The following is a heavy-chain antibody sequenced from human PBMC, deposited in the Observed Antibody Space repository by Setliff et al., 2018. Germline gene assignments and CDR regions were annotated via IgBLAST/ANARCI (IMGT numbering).Heavy chain of an antibody. CDR1: GFSFTTYT. J-gene: IGHJ4*02. D-gene: IGHD5-18*01. V-gene: IGHV3-48*04. CDR3: ARDQGSYGYRAFDF. Sequence: LRLSCAASGFSFTTYTMNWIRQAPGQGLEWVSYISNSGGVKYYTDSVKGRFTFSRDNAKNSLYLQMNSLRAEDTAVYYCARDQGSYGYRAFDFWGQGTLVTVSS. CDR2: ISNSGGVK.